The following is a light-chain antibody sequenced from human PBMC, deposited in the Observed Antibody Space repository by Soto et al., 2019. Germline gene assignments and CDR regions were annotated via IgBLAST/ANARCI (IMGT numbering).Light chain of an antibody. CDR3: QQYGSSRT. CDR2: SAS. Sequence: EVVLTQSPGTLSLSPGERATLSCRASQSISSSYLAWYQQKPGQAPRLLIYSASSRATGIPDRFSGSGSGTDFTLTISRLEPEDFAVYYCQQYGSSRTFCQGTKVEFK. J-gene: IGKJ1*01. V-gene: IGKV3-20*01. CDR1: QSISSSY.